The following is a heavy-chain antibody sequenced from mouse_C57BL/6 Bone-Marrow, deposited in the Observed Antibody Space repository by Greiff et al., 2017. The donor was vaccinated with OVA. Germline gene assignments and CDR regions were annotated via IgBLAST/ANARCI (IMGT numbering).Heavy chain of an antibody. J-gene: IGHJ3*01. CDR1: GYTFTSYW. Sequence: QQSCKASGYTFTSYWMHWVKQRPGRGLEWIGRIDPNSGGTKYNEKFKSKATLTVDKPSSTAYMQLSSLTSEDSAVYYCARSSHYYGSTWFAYWGQGTLVTVSA. CDR3: ARSSHYYGSTWFAY. V-gene: IGHV1-72*01. D-gene: IGHD1-1*01. CDR2: IDPNSGGT.